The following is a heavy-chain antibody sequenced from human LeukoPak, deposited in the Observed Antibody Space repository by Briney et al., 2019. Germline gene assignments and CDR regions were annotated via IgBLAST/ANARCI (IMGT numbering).Heavy chain of an antibody. J-gene: IGHJ4*02. CDR1: GFTFSKYW. CDR3: ATKQWLAPPPDS. D-gene: IGHD6-19*01. CDR2: INTDGTVT. Sequence: GGSLRLSCAASGFTFSKYWMLWVRQAPGKGLESVSRINTDGTVTTYAGSVKGRFTVSRDNADNTMFLQMNSVRDEDTAVYYCATKQWLAPPPDSWGQGTPVTVSS. V-gene: IGHV3-74*01.